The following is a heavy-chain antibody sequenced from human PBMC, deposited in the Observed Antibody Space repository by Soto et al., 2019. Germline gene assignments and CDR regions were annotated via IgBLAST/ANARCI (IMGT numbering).Heavy chain of an antibody. CDR2: IYYSGST. D-gene: IGHD1-26*01. V-gene: IGHV4-39*01. J-gene: IGHJ5*02. CDR3: ATQEVGGTYVYTFDP. Sequence: SETLSPTCTVPGGSITSSSYYLGLLRQPPGKGLEWIGSIYYSGSTYYNPSLKSRVTISVDTSKNQFSLKLSSVTAADTALYDCATQEVGGTYVYTFDPWGQGTLVTDS. CDR1: GGSITSSSYY.